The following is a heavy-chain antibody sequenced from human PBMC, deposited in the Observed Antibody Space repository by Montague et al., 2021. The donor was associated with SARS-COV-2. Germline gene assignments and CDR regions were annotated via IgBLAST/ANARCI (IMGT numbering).Heavy chain of an antibody. Sequence: SETLSLTCTVSGASVASGNFYWSWIRQPPGKGLEWIGYMYYTGHTNSXPSLESRVTMPVGPSKNQFSLTLTSVTAADTAVYYCARSRANVPSRPGFDYWGQGALVTASS. D-gene: IGHD6-6*01. V-gene: IGHV4-61*01. CDR1: GASVASGNFY. CDR3: ARSRANVPSRPGFDY. CDR2: MYYTGHT. J-gene: IGHJ4*02.